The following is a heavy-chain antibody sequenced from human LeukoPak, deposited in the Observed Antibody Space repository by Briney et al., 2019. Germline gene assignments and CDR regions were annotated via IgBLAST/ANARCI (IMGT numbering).Heavy chain of an antibody. D-gene: IGHD1-26*01. CDR3: ARDFFSGSYYYFDC. Sequence: PGGSLRLSCAASGFTFSGCAMNWVRQAPGKGLEWVSSISGSGDNTYYGDSVKGRFTISRDNSKNTVYLQMNSLRAEDAAVYYCARDFFSGSYYYFDCWGQGTLVTVSS. J-gene: IGHJ4*02. CDR2: ISGSGDNT. V-gene: IGHV3-23*01. CDR1: GFTFSGCA.